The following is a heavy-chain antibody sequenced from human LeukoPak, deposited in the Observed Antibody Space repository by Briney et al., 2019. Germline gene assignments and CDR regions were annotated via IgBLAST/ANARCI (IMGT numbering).Heavy chain of an antibody. CDR1: GFTFSSYG. V-gene: IGHV3-30*18. CDR3: AKARGSIDY. Sequence: TGRSLRLSCAASGFTFSSYGMHRVRQAPGKGLEWVAVISYDGSNKYYADSVKGRFTISGDNSKNTLYLQMNSLRAEDTAVYYCAKARGSIDYWGQGTLVTVSS. CDR2: ISYDGSNK. J-gene: IGHJ4*02. D-gene: IGHD2-15*01.